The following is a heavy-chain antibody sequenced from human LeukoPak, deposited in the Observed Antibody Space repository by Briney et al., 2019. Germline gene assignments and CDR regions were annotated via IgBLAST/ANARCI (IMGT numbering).Heavy chain of an antibody. D-gene: IGHD6-6*01. CDR1: GGSVSSYY. J-gene: IGHJ3*02. CDR3: AREYSSSADAFDI. V-gene: IGHV4-59*02. Sequence: SETLSLTCTVSGGSVSSYYWSWIRQPPGKGLEWIGYIYYSGSTNYNPSLKSRVTISVDASKNQFSLKLSSVTAADTAVYYCAREYSSSADAFDIWGQGTMVTVSS. CDR2: IYYSGST.